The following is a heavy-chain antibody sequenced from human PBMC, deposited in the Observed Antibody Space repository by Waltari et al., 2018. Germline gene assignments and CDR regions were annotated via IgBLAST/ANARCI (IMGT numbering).Heavy chain of an antibody. J-gene: IGHJ6*02. CDR2: INSDGSST. CDR1: GFTFSSYW. D-gene: IGHD3-16*01. CDR3: AREQRVYGGYYYGMDV. Sequence: EVQLVESGGGLVQPGGSLRLSCAASGFTFSSYWMHWVRQAPGKGLVWVSRINSDGSSTSYADSVKGRFTISRDNAKNTLYLQMNSLRAEDTAVYYCAREQRVYGGYYYGMDVWGQGTTVTVSS. V-gene: IGHV3-74*01.